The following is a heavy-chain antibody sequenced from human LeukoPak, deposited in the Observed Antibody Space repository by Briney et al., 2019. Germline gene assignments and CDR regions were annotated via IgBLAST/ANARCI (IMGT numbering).Heavy chain of an antibody. V-gene: IGHV3-13*01. CDR2: IGTAGDT. J-gene: IGHJ4*02. CDR1: GFTFSSYD. Sequence: GGSLRLSCAASGFTFSSYDMHWVRQATGKGLEWVSAIGTAGDTYYPGSVKGRFTISRENAKHSLYLQMNSLRAGDTAVYYCARESGRYGFDYWGQGTLVTVSS. CDR3: ARESGRYGFDY. D-gene: IGHD1-26*01.